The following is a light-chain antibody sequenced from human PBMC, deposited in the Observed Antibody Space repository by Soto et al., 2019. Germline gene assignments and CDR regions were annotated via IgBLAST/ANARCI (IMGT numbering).Light chain of an antibody. CDR3: QQYGSSPLVT. CDR2: ATS. CDR1: QSVSSSY. J-gene: IGKJ4*01. V-gene: IGKV3-20*01. Sequence: EIVLTQSPGTLSLSPGEGATLSCRASQSVSSSYLAWYQQKPGQAPRLLVFATSNRATGIPDRFSGSGSGTDITLTISRLEPKDFAVYYCQQYGSSPLVTFGGGTKVEIK.